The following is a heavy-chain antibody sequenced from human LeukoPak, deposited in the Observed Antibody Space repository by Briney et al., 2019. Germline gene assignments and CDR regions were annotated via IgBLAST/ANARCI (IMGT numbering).Heavy chain of an antibody. V-gene: IGHV1-46*01. Sequence: ASVKVSFKASGCTFTIYYMHWVRQAPGQGLEWMGIINPSGGSTSYAQKFQGRVTMTRDTSTSTVYMELSSLRSEDTAVYYCARAVSGWLAEYFQHWGQGTLVTVSS. D-gene: IGHD6-19*01. CDR2: INPSGGST. CDR3: ARAVSGWLAEYFQH. J-gene: IGHJ1*01. CDR1: GCTFTIYY.